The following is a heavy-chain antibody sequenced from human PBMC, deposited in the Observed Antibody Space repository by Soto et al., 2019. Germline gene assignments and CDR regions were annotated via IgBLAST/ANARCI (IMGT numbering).Heavy chain of an antibody. D-gene: IGHD2-21*02. Sequence: SETLSLTCTVSGGSISSGGYYWSWIRQHPGKGQEWIGYIYYSGSTYYNPSLKSRVTISVDTSKNQFSLKLNSVTAADTAVYYCARDLWGYCGTDCYPLDVWGQGTTVTVSS. CDR1: GGSISSGGYY. J-gene: IGHJ6*02. V-gene: IGHV4-31*03. CDR2: IYYSGST. CDR3: ARDLWGYCGTDCYPLDV.